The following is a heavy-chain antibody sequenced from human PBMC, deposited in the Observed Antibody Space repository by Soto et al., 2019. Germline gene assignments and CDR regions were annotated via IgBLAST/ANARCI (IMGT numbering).Heavy chain of an antibody. CDR3: ARGGDLLRFYAPFDF. V-gene: IGHV4-30-2*01. Sequence: QLQLQESGSGLVKPSQTLSLTCAVSGGSISSGDYSXXXXXXXPGKGLEWIGYIHQSGSAYTNPSLKSRVAMAIDRSTNQFSLKVTSVTAADTAVYYCARGGDLLRFYAPFDFWGQGALVTVSS. CDR2: IHQSGSA. CDR1: GGSISSGDYS. D-gene: IGHD3-3*01. J-gene: IGHJ4*02.